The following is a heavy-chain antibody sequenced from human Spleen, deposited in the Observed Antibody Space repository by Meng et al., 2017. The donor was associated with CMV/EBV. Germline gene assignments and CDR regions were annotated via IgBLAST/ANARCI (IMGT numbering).Heavy chain of an antibody. V-gene: IGHV3-11*01. CDR2: IDISGSTI. Sequence: GGSLRLSCAASGFRFSDYYMTWIRQAPGKGLECVSYIDISGSTIYYADSVKGRFTISRDNSKNTLFLQMNSLRAEDTAVYYCAKAKDFWSDYFFYGMDVWGQGTTVTVSS. D-gene: IGHD3-3*01. J-gene: IGHJ6*02. CDR1: GFRFSDYY. CDR3: AKAKDFWSDYFFYGMDV.